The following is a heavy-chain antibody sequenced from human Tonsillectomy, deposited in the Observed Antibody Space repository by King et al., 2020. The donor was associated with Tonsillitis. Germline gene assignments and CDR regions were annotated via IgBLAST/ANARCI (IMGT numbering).Heavy chain of an antibody. CDR1: GGTFSSYA. CDR2: IIPIFGTA. CDR3: ARGHYSNPPPRYYGMDV. J-gene: IGHJ6*02. D-gene: IGHD4-11*01. Sequence: QLVQSGAEVKKPGSSVKVSCKASGGTFSSYAISWVRQAPGQGLEWMGGIIPIFGTANYAQKFQGRVTITADESTSTAYMELSSLRSEDTAVYYCARGHYSNPPPRYYGMDVWGQGTTVTVSS. V-gene: IGHV1-69*01.